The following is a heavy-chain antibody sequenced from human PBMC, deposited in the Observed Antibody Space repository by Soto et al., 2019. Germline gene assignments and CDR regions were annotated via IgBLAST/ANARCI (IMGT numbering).Heavy chain of an antibody. CDR3: ARWGTTGGLDV. CDR2: TSYDGSDK. Sequence: VQLVESGGGVVQPGTSLRVSCVGSGFTFRSYVIHWVRQAPGKGLEWVALTSYDGSDKYYGDSVRGRFTISRDNSRKTVDLQMDSLRLEDTALYYCARWGTTGGLDVWGQGTLVSVSS. CDR1: GFTFRSYV. V-gene: IGHV3-30*19. J-gene: IGHJ1*01. D-gene: IGHD3-16*01.